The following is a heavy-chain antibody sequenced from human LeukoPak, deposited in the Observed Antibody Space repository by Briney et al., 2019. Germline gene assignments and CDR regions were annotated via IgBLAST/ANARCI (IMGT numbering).Heavy chain of an antibody. CDR3: ARGFVDYVWGSYRYTDAFDI. CDR1: GFTVSGNY. Sequence: GGSLRLSCAVSGFTVSGNYMSWVRQAPGKGLEWVSLIYSGGTTYYADSVKGRFTISRDNSKNTLYLQMNSLRAEDTAVYYCARGFVDYVWGSYRYTDAFDIWGQGTMVTVSS. D-gene: IGHD3-16*02. CDR2: IYSGGTT. V-gene: IGHV3-53*01. J-gene: IGHJ3*02.